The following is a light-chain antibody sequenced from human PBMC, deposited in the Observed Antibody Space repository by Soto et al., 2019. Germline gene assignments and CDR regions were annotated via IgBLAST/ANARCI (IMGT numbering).Light chain of an antibody. CDR1: QSVSSD. V-gene: IGKV3-15*01. CDR2: DAS. J-gene: IGKJ1*01. CDR3: QQYNNWPWT. Sequence: EIVMTQSPATLSVSPGERATLSCRASQSVSSDLAWYQQKPGQAPRRLIYDASTRATGIPARFSGSGSGTEFTLTFISLQSEDFAVYYCQQYNNWPWTFGQGTKVDIK.